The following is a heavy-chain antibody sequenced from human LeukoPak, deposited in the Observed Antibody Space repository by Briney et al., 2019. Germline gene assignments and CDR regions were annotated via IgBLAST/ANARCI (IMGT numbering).Heavy chain of an antibody. V-gene: IGHV5-51*01. D-gene: IGHD4-23*01. CDR3: AGRQDYGGNAGGFDI. Sequence: GESLKISCKGSGYSFTSYWIGWVRQMPGKGLEWMGIIYPGDSDTRYSPSFQGQVTISADKSISTAYLQWSSLKASDTAMYYCAGRQDYGGNAGGFDIWGQGTMVTVSS. CDR1: GYSFTSYW. CDR2: IYPGDSDT. J-gene: IGHJ3*02.